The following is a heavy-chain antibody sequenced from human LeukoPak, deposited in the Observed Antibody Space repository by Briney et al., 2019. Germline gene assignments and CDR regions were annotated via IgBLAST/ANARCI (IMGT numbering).Heavy chain of an antibody. CDR2: IAYDGSNK. CDR1: GFTFSSHG. J-gene: IGHJ5*02. D-gene: IGHD4-17*01. Sequence: GGSLRLSCAAAGFTFSSHGMHWVRQAPGKGLEWVATIAYDGSNKYYGDSVKGRFTISRDNSNNKLYVQMDSLSTEDTAVYYCARATVTRWFDPWGQGTLVTVSS. V-gene: IGHV3-30*03. CDR3: ARATVTRWFDP.